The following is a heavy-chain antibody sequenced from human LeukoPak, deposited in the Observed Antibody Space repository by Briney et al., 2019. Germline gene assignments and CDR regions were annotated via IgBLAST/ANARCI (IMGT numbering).Heavy chain of an antibody. CDR3: ARRRNWNVFDY. Sequence: SETLSLTCAVYGGSFSGYYWSWIRQPPGKGLEWIGEINHSGSTNYNPSLKSRVTISVDTSKNQFSLKLSSVTAADTAVYYCARRRNWNVFDYWGQGTLVTVSS. D-gene: IGHD1-1*01. J-gene: IGHJ4*02. V-gene: IGHV4-34*01. CDR1: GGSFSGYY. CDR2: INHSGST.